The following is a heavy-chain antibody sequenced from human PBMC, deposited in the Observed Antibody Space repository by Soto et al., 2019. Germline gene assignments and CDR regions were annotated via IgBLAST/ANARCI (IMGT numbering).Heavy chain of an antibody. CDR3: ARNAIGVLVPAEIRN. V-gene: IGHV4-39*01. CDR1: GGSISSSSYY. Sequence: SETLSLTCVVSGGSISSSSYYWDWIRQPPGKGLEWIGTIYYSGTSNYNPSLTGRVTISVDTSKNQFSLKLTSVTAADTAVYYSARNAIGVLVPAEIRNWGQGSLVTVSA. CDR2: IYYSGTS. D-gene: IGHD2-8*02. J-gene: IGHJ4*02.